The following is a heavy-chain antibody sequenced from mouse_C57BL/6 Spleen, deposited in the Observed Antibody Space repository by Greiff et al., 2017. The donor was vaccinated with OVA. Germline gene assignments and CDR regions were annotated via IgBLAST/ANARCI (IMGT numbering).Heavy chain of an antibody. CDR2: IDPETGGT. CDR3: TRRGGSGPDY. V-gene: IGHV1-15*01. CDR1: GYTFTDYE. J-gene: IGHJ2*01. Sequence: QVQLQQSGAELVRPGASVTLSCKASGYTFTDYEMHWVKQTPVHGLEWIGAIDPETGGTAYNQKFKGKAILTADKSSSTAYMELRSLTSEDSAVYYCTRRGGSGPDYWGQGTTLTVSS. D-gene: IGHD3-2*02.